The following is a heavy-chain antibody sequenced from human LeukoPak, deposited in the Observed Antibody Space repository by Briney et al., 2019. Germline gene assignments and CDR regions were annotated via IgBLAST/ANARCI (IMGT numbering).Heavy chain of an antibody. J-gene: IGHJ4*02. CDR3: ARNLGYCSGGSCRGFDY. CDR1: GGSISSGGYY. Sequence: MTSETLSLTCTVSGGSISSGGYYWSWIRQHPGKGLEWIGYIYYSGSTYYNPSLKSRVTISVDTSKNQFSLKLSSVTAADTAVYYCARNLGYCSGGSCRGFDYWGQGTLVTVSS. V-gene: IGHV4-31*03. CDR2: IYYSGST. D-gene: IGHD2-15*01.